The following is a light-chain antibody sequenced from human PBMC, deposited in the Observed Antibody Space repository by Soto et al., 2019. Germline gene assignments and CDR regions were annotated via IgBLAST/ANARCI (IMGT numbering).Light chain of an antibody. Sequence: EIVMTQSPATLSVSPGERATLSCRASQSVSSNLAWYQQKPGQAPRLLIDGASTRATGIPARVSGSGSGTEFTLTISRLQSEDFAVYYCQQRSHWPRTFGQGTKVDIK. V-gene: IGKV3-15*01. CDR1: QSVSSN. J-gene: IGKJ1*01. CDR2: GAS. CDR3: QQRSHWPRT.